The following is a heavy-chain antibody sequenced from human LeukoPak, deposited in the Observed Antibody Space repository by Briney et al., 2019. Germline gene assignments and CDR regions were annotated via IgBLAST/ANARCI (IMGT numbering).Heavy chain of an antibody. J-gene: IGHJ4*02. Sequence: SETLSLTCAVYGGSFSGYYWSWIRQPPGKGREWIGEINHSGSTNYNPSLKSRVTISVDTSKNQFSLKLSSVTDADTAVYYCASSGRFSPPVYWGQGTLVTVSS. D-gene: IGHD3-10*01. CDR2: INHSGST. V-gene: IGHV4-34*01. CDR1: GGSFSGYY. CDR3: ASSGRFSPPVY.